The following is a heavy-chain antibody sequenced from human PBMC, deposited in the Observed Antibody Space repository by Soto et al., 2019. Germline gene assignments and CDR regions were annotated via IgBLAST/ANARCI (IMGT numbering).Heavy chain of an antibody. CDR1: GFTFSSYS. J-gene: IGHJ6*02. V-gene: IGHV3-48*02. D-gene: IGHD3-16*02. CDR2: ISSSSSTI. CDR3: ARDTRDYVWGSYRDHNYYYGMHV. Sequence: PGGSLRLSCAASGFTFSSYSMNWVRQAPGKGLEWVSYISSSSSTIYYADSVKGRFTISRDNAKNSLYLQMNSLRDEDTAVYYCARDTRDYVWGSYRDHNYYYGMHVWGQGT.